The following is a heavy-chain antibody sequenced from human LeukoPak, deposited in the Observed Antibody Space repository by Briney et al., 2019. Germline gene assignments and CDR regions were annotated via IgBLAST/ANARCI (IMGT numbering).Heavy chain of an antibody. V-gene: IGHV4-61*01. CDR2: IYYSGST. D-gene: IGHD3-22*01. CDR3: ARDRYYKGFGYYFDY. J-gene: IGHJ4*02. Sequence: SETLSLTCTVSGGSVSSGSYYWSWILQPPGKGLDWIGYIYYSGSTNYNPSLKSRVTISVDTSKNQFSLKLSSVTAADTAVYYCARDRYYKGFGYYFDYWGQGTLVTVYS. CDR1: GGSVSSGSYY.